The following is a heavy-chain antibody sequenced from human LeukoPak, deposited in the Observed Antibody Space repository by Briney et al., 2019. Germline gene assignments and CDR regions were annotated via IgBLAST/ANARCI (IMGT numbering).Heavy chain of an antibody. CDR3: ARGYYYDSSGYSVFDY. Sequence: GSVKVSCKASGYTFTGYYMHWVRQAPGQGLEWMGWINPNSGRTNYAQKFQGRVTMTRDTSISTAYMELSRLRSDDTAVYYCARGYYYDSSGYSVFDYWGQGTLVTVSS. D-gene: IGHD3-22*01. CDR2: INPNSGRT. V-gene: IGHV1-2*02. J-gene: IGHJ4*02. CDR1: GYTFTGYY.